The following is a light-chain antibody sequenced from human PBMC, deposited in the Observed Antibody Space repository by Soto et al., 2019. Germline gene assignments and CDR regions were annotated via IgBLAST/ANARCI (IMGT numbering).Light chain of an antibody. CDR2: AAS. J-gene: IGKJ1*01. CDR3: LQYNSYPWT. Sequence: IQMTQFPATLAVSVGDRATITCRASQGISKFLAWFQQKPGKVPQRLIYAASSLQSGVPSRFSGSGSGTEFTLTISSLQPEDFATYYCLQYNSYPWTFGQGTKVEIK. CDR1: QGISKF. V-gene: IGKV1-17*03.